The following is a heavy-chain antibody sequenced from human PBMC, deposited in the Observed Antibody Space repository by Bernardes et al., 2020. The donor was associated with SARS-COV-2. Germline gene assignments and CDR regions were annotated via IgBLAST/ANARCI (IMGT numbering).Heavy chain of an antibody. CDR3: ARDVNHPPHCDDDCSSAY. CDR1: GASIISDSW. CDR2: INNIWGD. Sequence: SDTLSLTCGVSGASIISDSWWSWVRQPPGKGLEWIGEINNIWGDAYNPSLKTRATISLDKTKNQFSLSLTSVTAADTAIYFCARDVNHPPHCDDDCSSAYWGQGTLVTVSA. D-gene: IGHD2-21*01. V-gene: IGHV4-4*02. J-gene: IGHJ4*02.